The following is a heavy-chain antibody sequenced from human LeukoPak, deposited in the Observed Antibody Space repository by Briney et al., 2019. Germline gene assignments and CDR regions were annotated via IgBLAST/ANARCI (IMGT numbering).Heavy chain of an antibody. J-gene: IGHJ4*02. CDR2: VSPYNGDT. Sequence: GASVKVSCKASGYTFINYAIHGGRRPPGKGLEGRGWVSPYNGDTKYAQNHQGRVTMTTDTSTTTAHMELRSLTSDDTAVYYCAKAWDYGDRGEIDYWGQGTLVTVSS. V-gene: IGHV1-18*01. CDR3: AKAWDYGDRGEIDY. CDR1: GYTFINYA. D-gene: IGHD4-17*01.